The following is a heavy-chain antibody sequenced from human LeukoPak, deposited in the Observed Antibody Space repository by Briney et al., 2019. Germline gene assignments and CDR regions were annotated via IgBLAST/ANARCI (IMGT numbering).Heavy chain of an antibody. CDR3: ARDRTASWYGGEDY. Sequence: ASVKVSCKASGYTFTAYYIHWVRQAPRHGLEWMGWINPNSGDTDSSQKFQGRVTMTRDTSISTTYMELSRLASDDTAIYYCARDRTASWYGGEDYWGQGTLVTVSS. CDR1: GYTFTAYY. D-gene: IGHD6-13*01. CDR2: INPNSGDT. V-gene: IGHV1-2*02. J-gene: IGHJ4*02.